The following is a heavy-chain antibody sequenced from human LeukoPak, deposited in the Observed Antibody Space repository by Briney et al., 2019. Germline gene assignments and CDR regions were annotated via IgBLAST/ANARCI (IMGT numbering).Heavy chain of an antibody. D-gene: IGHD4-23*01. CDR2: ISSNGGST. Sequence: GGALRLSCVASGFXFSSYAMHWVREAPGRGLEYGSAISSNGGSTYYANSVKGRFTISRDNSKNTLYLQINSLRAEDTAVYYCASDVLWSGGNPFDYWGQGNLVTVSS. J-gene: IGHJ4*02. V-gene: IGHV3-64*01. CDR3: ASDVLWSGGNPFDY. CDR1: GFXFSSYA.